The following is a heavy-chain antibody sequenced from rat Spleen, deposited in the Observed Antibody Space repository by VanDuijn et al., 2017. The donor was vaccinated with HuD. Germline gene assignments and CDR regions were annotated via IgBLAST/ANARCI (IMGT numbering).Heavy chain of an antibody. J-gene: IGHJ2*01. D-gene: IGHD1-5*01. CDR3: TRGTTRFDY. CDR1: GFSLIRYN. V-gene: IGHV2-63*01. CDR2: MRYNGDT. Sequence: QVQLKESGPGLVQPSQTLSLTCTVSGFSLIRYNVHWVRQPPGKGLEWMGRMRYNGDTSYNSALKSRLSISRDTSKNQVFLKRNSLQTDFTDIYFCTRGTTRFDYWGQGVMVTVSS.